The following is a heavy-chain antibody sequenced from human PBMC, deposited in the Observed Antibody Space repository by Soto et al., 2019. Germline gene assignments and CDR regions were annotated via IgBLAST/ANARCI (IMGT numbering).Heavy chain of an antibody. Sequence: LRLSCSASGFTFNNYGMSWVRQAPGKGLEWVSAISGSATDTHYGDSVRGRFAISRDNSNDTLYLQMNSLRAEDTAVYYCARGGPIAARPIDYWGQGTLVTVSS. V-gene: IGHV3-23*01. CDR1: GFTFNNYG. CDR2: ISGSATDT. D-gene: IGHD6-6*01. CDR3: ARGGPIAARPIDY. J-gene: IGHJ4*02.